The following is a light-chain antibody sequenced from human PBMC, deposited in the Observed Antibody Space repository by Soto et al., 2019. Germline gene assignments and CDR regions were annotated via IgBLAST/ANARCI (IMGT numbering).Light chain of an antibody. CDR3: QSYDNSLSTPYAI. Sequence: QSVLTQPPSVSGAPGQRVTIACTGGSSNIGAGYDVHWYQLLPGTAPKLLIFGNNNRPSGVPDRFSGSTSGTSASLAITGLQAVDEADYYCQSYDNSLSTPYAIVGGGTKLTVL. V-gene: IGLV1-40*01. CDR2: GNN. J-gene: IGLJ2*01. CDR1: SSNIGAGYD.